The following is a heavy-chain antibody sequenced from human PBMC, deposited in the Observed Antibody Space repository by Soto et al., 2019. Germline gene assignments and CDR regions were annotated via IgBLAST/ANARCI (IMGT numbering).Heavy chain of an antibody. V-gene: IGHV3-64*04. CDR1: GFTFSSFA. Sequence: GGSLRLSCSASGFTFSSFAMHWVRQAPDKGLHYVSAISNHGGSTYYADSVKGRFTMSRDNSKSTLYLQMNSLRAEDTAVYYCAREGCSSTSCYSRGDPRPMDVWGQGTTVTVSS. D-gene: IGHD2-2*01. J-gene: IGHJ6*02. CDR2: ISNHGGST. CDR3: AREGCSSTSCYSRGDPRPMDV.